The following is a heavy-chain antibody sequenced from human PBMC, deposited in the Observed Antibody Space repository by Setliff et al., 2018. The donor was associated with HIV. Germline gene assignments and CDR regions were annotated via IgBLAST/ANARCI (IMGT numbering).Heavy chain of an antibody. CDR3: ARLRDGYNSI. CDR2: IYPGDSVT. V-gene: IGHV5-51*01. CDR1: GYSFTTYW. Sequence: PGESLKISCQGSGYSFTTYWIAWVRQMPGKGLEWMGIIYPGDSVTKYSPSFQGQVTISADKSIKTAYLQWTSLKASDTAMYYCARLRDGYNSIWGQGTTVTVSS. J-gene: IGHJ6*02. D-gene: IGHD5-12*01.